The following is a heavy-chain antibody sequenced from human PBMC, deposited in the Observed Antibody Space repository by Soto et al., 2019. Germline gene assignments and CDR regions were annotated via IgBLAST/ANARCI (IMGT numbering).Heavy chain of an antibody. Sequence: PLETLSLTCTVSGGSISSGGYYWSWIRQHPGKGLEWIGYIYYSGSTYYNPSLKSRVTISVDTSKNQFSLKLSSVTAADTAVYYCARGVKYCSGGSCYSGWFDPWGQGTLVTVSS. CDR3: ARGVKYCSGGSCYSGWFDP. J-gene: IGHJ5*02. D-gene: IGHD2-15*01. V-gene: IGHV4-31*03. CDR2: IYYSGST. CDR1: GGSISSGGYY.